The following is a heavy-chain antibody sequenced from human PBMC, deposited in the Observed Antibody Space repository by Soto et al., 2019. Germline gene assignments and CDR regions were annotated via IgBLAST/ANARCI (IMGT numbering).Heavy chain of an antibody. Sequence: GSLKLSCAAPGFTVSGHYMDWVPPAPWKGLEWVGRIRDKAKSYITEYAASVKGRFTISRDDSKNLLYLQMNSLKTEDTAVYYCARGLKSGTYSPHFDYWGQGTLVTSPQ. CDR3: ARGLKSGTYSPHFDY. CDR2: IRDKAKSYIT. V-gene: IGHV3-72*01. D-gene: IGHD1-26*01. J-gene: IGHJ4*02. CDR1: GFTVSGHY.